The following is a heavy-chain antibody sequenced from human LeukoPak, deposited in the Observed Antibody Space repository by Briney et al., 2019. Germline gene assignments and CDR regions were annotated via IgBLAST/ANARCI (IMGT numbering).Heavy chain of an antibody. CDR3: ARPYSSGWYGDFDY. V-gene: IGHV3-30-3*01. J-gene: IGHJ4*02. Sequence: GGSLRLSCAASGFTFSSYAMHWVRQAPGKGLEWVAVISYDGSNKYYADSVKGRFTISRDNSKNTLYLQMNSLRAEDTAVYYCARPYSSGWYGDFDYWGQGTLVTVSS. CDR2: ISYDGSNK. CDR1: GFTFSSYA. D-gene: IGHD6-19*01.